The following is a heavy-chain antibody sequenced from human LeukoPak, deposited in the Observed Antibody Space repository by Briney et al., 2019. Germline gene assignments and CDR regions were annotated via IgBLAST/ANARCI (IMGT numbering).Heavy chain of an antibody. D-gene: IGHD2-15*01. CDR3: ARELGSGADF. CDR2: IKQDLSEK. J-gene: IGHJ4*02. CDR1: GFTFRSYW. V-gene: IGHV3-7*05. Sequence: GGSLRLSCAASGFTFRSYWMSWFRQAPGEGLEWVANIKQDLSEKYYLDSVKGRFTISRDNAENSLFLQMNSLRAEDTAVYYCARELGSGADFWGQGTLVTVSS.